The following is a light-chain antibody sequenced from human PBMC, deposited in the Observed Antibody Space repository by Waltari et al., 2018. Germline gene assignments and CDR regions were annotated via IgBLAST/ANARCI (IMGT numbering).Light chain of an antibody. CDR1: QSGLSSSNNKNY. J-gene: IGKJ1*01. CDR2: WAS. V-gene: IGKV4-1*01. CDR3: HQYYTSLWT. Sequence: DIVMTQSPDSLAVSLGERATINCKSSQSGLSSSNNKNYLAWYQQKPGQPPKLLIYWASSRESGVPDRFSGSGSGTDFTLTISSLQAEDLAVYYCHQYYTSLWTFGQGTKVEIK.